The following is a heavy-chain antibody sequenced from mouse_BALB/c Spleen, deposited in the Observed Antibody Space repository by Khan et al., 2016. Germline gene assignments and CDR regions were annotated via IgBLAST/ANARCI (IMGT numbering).Heavy chain of an antibody. Sequence: QIQLVQSGPELKKPGETVKISCKASGYTFTDYSMHWVKQAPGKGLKWMGWINTEPGEPTYADDFKGRFAFSLETSASTAYLQINNLKNEDTATXFGATARATWFAYWGQGTRVTVSA. CDR3: ATARATWFAY. CDR2: INTEPGEP. J-gene: IGHJ3*01. D-gene: IGHD3-1*01. V-gene: IGHV9-2-1*01. CDR1: GYTFTDYS.